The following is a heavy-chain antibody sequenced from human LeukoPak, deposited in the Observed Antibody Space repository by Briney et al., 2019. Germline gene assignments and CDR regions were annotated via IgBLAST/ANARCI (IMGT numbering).Heavy chain of an antibody. CDR1: GGSISSSSYY. J-gene: IGHJ6*03. CDR2: IYYSGTT. CDR3: ARQVSDYSYYYIDV. V-gene: IGHV4-39*01. Sequence: PSETLSLTCSVSGGSISSSSYYWNWIRQPPGKGLEWVGSIYYSGTTYYNSSLKSRVTKSEDTSQNRFSLMLTSVTAADTAVYYCARQVSDYSYYYIDVWGEGTTVIVSS.